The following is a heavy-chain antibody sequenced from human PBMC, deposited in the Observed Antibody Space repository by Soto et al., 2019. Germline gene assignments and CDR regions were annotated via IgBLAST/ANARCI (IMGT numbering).Heavy chain of an antibody. J-gene: IGHJ5*02. CDR3: ARGYCTNTICDPWFDT. D-gene: IGHD2-8*01. Sequence: GESLKISCTGVGYSFTSYWISWVRQMPGKGLEWMGIIYPGDSDTRYSPSFQGQVTISADKSITTAYLQWSSLKASETAMYYCARGYCTNTICDPWFDTWGQGTLVTVSS. CDR1: GYSFTSYW. V-gene: IGHV5-51*01. CDR2: IYPGDSDT.